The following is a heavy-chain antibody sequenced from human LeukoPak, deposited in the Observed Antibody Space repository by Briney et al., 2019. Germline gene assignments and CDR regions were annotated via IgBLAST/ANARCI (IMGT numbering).Heavy chain of an antibody. V-gene: IGHV4-4*07. CDR3: ATYYCSSVCRFDN. CDR2: IYSSGST. CDR1: GGSMSSYY. Sequence: SETLSLTCTVSGGSMSSYYWSWIRQPAGKGLEWIGRIYSSGSTNYNPSLKSRVTMSVDTSKNQFSLKLSSVTAADTAMYYRATYYCSSVCRFDNWGQGTLVTVSS. J-gene: IGHJ4*02. D-gene: IGHD2-2*01.